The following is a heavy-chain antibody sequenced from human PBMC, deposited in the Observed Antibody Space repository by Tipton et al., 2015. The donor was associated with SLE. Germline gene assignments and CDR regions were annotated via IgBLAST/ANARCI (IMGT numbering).Heavy chain of an antibody. J-gene: IGHJ1*01. Sequence: LRLSCTVSGYSISSGYYWGWIRQPPGKGLEWIGSIYHSGSTYYNPSLKSRVTISVDTPKNQFSLKLSSVTAADTAVYYCASHHYGSEIQHWGQGTLVTVSS. CDR1: GYSISSGYY. CDR2: IYHSGST. D-gene: IGHD3-10*01. V-gene: IGHV4-38-2*02. CDR3: ASHHYGSEIQH.